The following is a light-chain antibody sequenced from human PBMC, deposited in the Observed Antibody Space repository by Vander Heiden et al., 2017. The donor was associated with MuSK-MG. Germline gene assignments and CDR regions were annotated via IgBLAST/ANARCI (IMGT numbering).Light chain of an antibody. CDR3: QQKDSNPLFT. CDR2: AAS. CDR1: QSISSY. V-gene: IGKV1-39*01. J-gene: IGKJ3*01. Sequence: DIQMTQSPSSLSASVGDRVTITCRASQSISSYLNWYQQKPGKAPKLLIYAASSLQRGVPSKFSGSGSGTDFTLTISSPQPEDFGTYFCQQKDSNPLFTFGPGTKVDIK.